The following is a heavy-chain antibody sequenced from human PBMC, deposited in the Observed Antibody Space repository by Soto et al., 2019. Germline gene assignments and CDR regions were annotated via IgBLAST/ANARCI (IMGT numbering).Heavy chain of an antibody. J-gene: IGHJ4*02. D-gene: IGHD6-6*01. CDR3: AKDESIAARPKILLFDY. Sequence: GALRLSCAASGFTFSSYAMSWVRQAPGKGLEWVSAISGSGGSTYYADSVKGRFTISRDNSKNTLYLQMNSLRAEDTAVYYCAKDESIAARPKILLFDYWGQGTLVTVSS. CDR2: ISGSGGST. CDR1: GFTFSSYA. V-gene: IGHV3-23*01.